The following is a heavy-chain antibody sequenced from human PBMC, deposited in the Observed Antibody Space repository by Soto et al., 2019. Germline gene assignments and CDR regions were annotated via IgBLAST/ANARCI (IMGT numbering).Heavy chain of an antibody. Sequence: PWGSRRLSCAASGFTFSSYEMHRVRQAPGKGLEWVSYISSRGRTIYYADSLKGRFNISRDNAKNSLYLQMNSLRAEDTAVYYCARGGWSGNAF. CDR1: GFTFSSYE. CDR2: ISSRGRTI. CDR3: ARGGWSGNAF. D-gene: IGHD3-3*01. V-gene: IGHV3-48*03. J-gene: IGHJ3*01.